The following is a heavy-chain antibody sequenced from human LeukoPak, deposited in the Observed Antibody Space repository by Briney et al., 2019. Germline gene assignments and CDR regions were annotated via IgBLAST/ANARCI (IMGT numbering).Heavy chain of an antibody. J-gene: IGHJ4*02. CDR2: ISSRTTTI. Sequence: GGSLRLSCVTSGFSFSTYGMTWVRQAPGKGLEWVSYISSRTTTIYYADSVKGRFTISRDDAKNSLYLQMNSLRVEDTALYYCARMSTGYYDDYWGQGTRVTVSS. CDR1: GFSFSTYG. D-gene: IGHD3-9*01. CDR3: ARMSTGYYDDY. V-gene: IGHV3-48*01.